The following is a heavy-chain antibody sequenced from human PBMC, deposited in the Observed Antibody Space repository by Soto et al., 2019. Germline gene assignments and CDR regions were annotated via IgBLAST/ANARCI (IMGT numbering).Heavy chain of an antibody. J-gene: IGHJ4*02. CDR2: INPTSGST. D-gene: IGHD2-21*01. Sequence: QAHLVQSGAEVRKPGASVKVSCKTSGYRFTTYYIHWIRQAPGHGLEWMAIINPTSGSTNYAQKFQGRINLTMDTSTSTVYMELSSLRSEDTAVYYCARDLAAGDLWGQGTLVTVSS. CDR1: GYRFTTYY. V-gene: IGHV1-46*01. CDR3: ARDLAAGDL.